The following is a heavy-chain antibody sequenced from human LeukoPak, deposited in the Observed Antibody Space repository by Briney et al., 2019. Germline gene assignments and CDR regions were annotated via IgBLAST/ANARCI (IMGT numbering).Heavy chain of an antibody. V-gene: IGHV3-23*01. CDR2: ISGSGGST. D-gene: IGHD4-23*01. CDR3: AKDPGPMTTVVTPTDY. J-gene: IGHJ4*02. CDR1: GFTFSEYY. Sequence: GGSLRLSCVASGFTFSEYYMTWVRQAPGKGLEWVSGISGSGGSTYYADSVKGRFTVSRDNFKNTLYLQMNSLRAEDTAVYYCAKDPGPMTTVVTPTDYWGQGTLVTVSS.